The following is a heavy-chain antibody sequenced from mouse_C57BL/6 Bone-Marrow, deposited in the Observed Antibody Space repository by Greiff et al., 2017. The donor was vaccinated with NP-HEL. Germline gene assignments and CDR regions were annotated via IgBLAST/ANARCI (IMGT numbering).Heavy chain of an antibody. J-gene: IGHJ3*01. CDR2: IYPGDGDT. CDR1: GYAFSSSW. CDR3: AVPHYYGSFFAY. D-gene: IGHD1-1*01. V-gene: IGHV1-82*01. Sequence: QVQLKQSGPELVKPGASVKISCKASGYAFSSSWMNWVKQRPGKGLEWIGRIYPGDGDTNYNGKFKGKATLTADKSSSTAYMQLSSLTSEDSAVYFCAVPHYYGSFFAYWGQGTLVTVSA.